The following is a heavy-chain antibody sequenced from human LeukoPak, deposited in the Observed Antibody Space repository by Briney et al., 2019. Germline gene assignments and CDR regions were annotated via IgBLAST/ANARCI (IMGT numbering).Heavy chain of an antibody. V-gene: IGHV3-30*03. Sequence: PTGGSLRLSCAASGFTFSSYGMHWVRQAPGKGLEWVAVISYDGSNKYYADSVKGRFTISRDNSKNTLYLQMNSLRAEDTAVYYCARGYSSSWPDVGVDYWGQGALVTVSS. D-gene: IGHD6-13*01. CDR1: GFTFSSYG. CDR2: ISYDGSNK. J-gene: IGHJ4*02. CDR3: ARGYSSSWPDVGVDY.